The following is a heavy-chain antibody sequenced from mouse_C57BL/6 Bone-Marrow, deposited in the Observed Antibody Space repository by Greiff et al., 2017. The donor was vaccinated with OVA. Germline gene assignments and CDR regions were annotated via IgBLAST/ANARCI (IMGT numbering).Heavy chain of an antibody. CDR1: GFSLSTFGMG. CDR3: ARIQVTTETAYYFDY. D-gene: IGHD2-2*01. J-gene: IGHJ2*01. CDR2: IWWDDDK. V-gene: IGHV8-8*01. Sequence: QVQLKESGPGILQPSQTLSLTCSFSGFSLSTFGMGVGWIRQPSGKGLEWLAHIWWDDDKYYNPALKSRLTISKDTSKNQVFLKIANVDTAETATYYCARIQVTTETAYYFDYWGQGTTLTVSS.